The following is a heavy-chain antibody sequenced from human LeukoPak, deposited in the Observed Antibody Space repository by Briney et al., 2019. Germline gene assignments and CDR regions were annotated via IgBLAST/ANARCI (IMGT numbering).Heavy chain of an antibody. D-gene: IGHD2-21*02. J-gene: IGHJ4*02. CDR3: AREYCGGDCYLDY. CDR2: IYSGGST. V-gene: IGHV3-53*04. CDR1: PVTLSTNF. Sequence: SPRHSRATSPVTLSTNFMGCGPEAPGEGQGRVSVIYSGGSTYYADSVKGRFTISRHNSKNTLYLQMNSLIAEDTAVYYCAREYCGGDCYLDYWGQGTLVTVSS.